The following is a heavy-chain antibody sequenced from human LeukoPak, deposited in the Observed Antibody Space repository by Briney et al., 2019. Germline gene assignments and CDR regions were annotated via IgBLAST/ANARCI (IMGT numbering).Heavy chain of an antibody. CDR2: IYYSGST. Sequence: SETLSLTCTVSGGSISSSSYYCGWIRQPPGKGLEWIGYIYYSGSTNYNPSLKSRVTISVDTSKNQFSLKLSSVTAADTAVYHCARRHCSGGSCYSALDYWGQGTLVTVSS. V-gene: IGHV4-61*05. CDR1: GGSISSSSYY. J-gene: IGHJ4*02. D-gene: IGHD2-15*01. CDR3: ARRHCSGGSCYSALDY.